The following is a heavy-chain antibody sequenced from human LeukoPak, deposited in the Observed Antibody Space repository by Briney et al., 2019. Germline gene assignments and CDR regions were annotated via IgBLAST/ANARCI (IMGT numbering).Heavy chain of an antibody. J-gene: IGHJ4*02. V-gene: IGHV3-30*02. CDR2: IGHDGRNK. Sequence: PGGSLRLSCAASGFMFSSYGLHWVRQAPGKGLEWVAYIGHDGRNKNYADSVKGRFTISRDTSKNTLYLQMNSLRPEDTAVYYCAREPSGTYWLDYWGQGTLVTVSS. D-gene: IGHD1-26*01. CDR1: GFMFSSYG. CDR3: AREPSGTYWLDY.